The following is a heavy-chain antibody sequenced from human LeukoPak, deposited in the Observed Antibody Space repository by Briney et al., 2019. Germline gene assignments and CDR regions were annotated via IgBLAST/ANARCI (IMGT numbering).Heavy chain of an antibody. Sequence: ASVKVSCKASGYTFTAHYIHWVRRPPGQGLEWMGWIDPNSGGTNYAQKFLGSVTMTGDTSINTAFMELSRLRSDDTAIYYCARGRGTTMVRGVITNYFDLWGRGSLVTVSS. CDR2: IDPNSGGT. CDR3: ARGRGTTMVRGVITNYFDL. CDR1: GYTFTAHY. J-gene: IGHJ2*01. D-gene: IGHD3-10*01. V-gene: IGHV1-2*02.